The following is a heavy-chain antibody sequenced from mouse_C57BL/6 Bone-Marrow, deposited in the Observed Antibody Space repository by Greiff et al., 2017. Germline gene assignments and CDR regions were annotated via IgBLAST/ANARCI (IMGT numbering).Heavy chain of an antibody. J-gene: IGHJ4*01. V-gene: IGHV1-80*01. CDR1: GYAFSSYW. CDR3: ARGGGWLLRAMDY. CDR2: IYPGDGDT. Sequence: VKLMESGAELVKPGASVKISCKASGYAFSSYWMNWVKQRPGKGLEWIGQIYPGDGDTNYNGKFKGKATLTADKSSSTAYMQLSSLTSEDSAVYFCARGGGWLLRAMDYWGQGTSVTVSS. D-gene: IGHD2-3*01.